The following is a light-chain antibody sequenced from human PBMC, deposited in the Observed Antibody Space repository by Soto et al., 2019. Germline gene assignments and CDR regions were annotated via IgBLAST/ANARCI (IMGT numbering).Light chain of an antibody. Sequence: EVVLTQSPGTLSLSPGERATLSCRASQSVDSDDLAWYQQKPGQAPRLLIFRGSFRATGVPDRFSGSHSGTDFTLTISGRVPEDFSVYYCQQYGSSPLTFGGGTRV. V-gene: IGKV3-20*01. J-gene: IGKJ4*01. CDR3: QQYGSSPLT. CDR1: QSVDSDD. CDR2: RGS.